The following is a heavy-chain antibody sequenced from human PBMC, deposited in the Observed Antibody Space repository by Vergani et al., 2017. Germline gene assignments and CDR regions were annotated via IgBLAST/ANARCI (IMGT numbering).Heavy chain of an antibody. D-gene: IGHD5-12*01. CDR1: GGTFSSYA. CDR2: IIPIFGTA. CDR3: AEVRGYSGYDPYNWFDP. V-gene: IGHV1-69*01. Sequence: QVQLVQSGAEVKKPGSSVKVSCKASGGTFSSYAISWVRQAPGQGLEWMGGIIPIFGTANYAQQFQGRVTITADESTGTAYMELSSLGAEDTAEYYSAEVRGYSGYDPYNWFDPGGQGTLVTVSS. J-gene: IGHJ5*02.